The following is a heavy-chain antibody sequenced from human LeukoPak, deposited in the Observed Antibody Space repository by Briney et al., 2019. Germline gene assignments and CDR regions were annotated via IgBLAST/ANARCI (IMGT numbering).Heavy chain of an antibody. D-gene: IGHD3-10*01. CDR1: GFTVSSNY. Sequence: PGGSLRLSCAASGFTVSSNYMSWVRQAPGKGLEWVSVIYSSGSTYYADSVKGRFTISRDNSKNTLYLQMNTLRAEDTAVYYCARPSYYYASGSYSSVDVWGQGTTVTVSS. V-gene: IGHV3-53*01. J-gene: IGHJ6*02. CDR3: ARPSYYYASGSYSSVDV. CDR2: IYSSGST.